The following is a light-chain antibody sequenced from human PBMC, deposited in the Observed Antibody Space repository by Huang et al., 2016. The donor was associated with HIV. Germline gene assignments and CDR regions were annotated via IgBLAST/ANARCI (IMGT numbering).Light chain of an antibody. V-gene: IGKV3-20*01. CDR3: QQYERPPDT. J-gene: IGKJ3*01. Sequence: EIVLTQSPGTLSLSQGERATLPCRAGQSVGTYLDWYQQKPGQAPRLLIYGASTRVTGIPDRFSGGGSGTDFTLSISRLEPEDFAVYYCQQYERPPDTFGPGTKVNIK. CDR2: GAS. CDR1: QSVGTY.